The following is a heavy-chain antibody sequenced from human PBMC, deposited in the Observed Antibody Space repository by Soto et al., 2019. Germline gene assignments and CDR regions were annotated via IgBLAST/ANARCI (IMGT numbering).Heavy chain of an antibody. Sequence: QVQLVQSGAEVKKPGSSVKVSCKASGGTFSSYAISWVRQAPGQGLEWMGGIIPIFGPANYAQKFQGRVTITADESTRTAYMELSSLRSEDTAVYYCARDPRGVSSRFVFFFWGEGPLVTVSS. CDR1: GGTFSSYA. D-gene: IGHD6-13*01. CDR2: IIPIFGPA. J-gene: IGHJ4*02. V-gene: IGHV1-69*01. CDR3: ARDPRGVSSRFVFFF.